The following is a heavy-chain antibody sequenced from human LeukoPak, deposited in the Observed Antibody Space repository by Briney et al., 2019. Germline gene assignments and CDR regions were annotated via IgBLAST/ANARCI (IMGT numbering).Heavy chain of an antibody. J-gene: IGHJ4*02. V-gene: IGHV3-48*03. D-gene: IGHD2-15*01. CDR3: AIGSYCSGGSCYPLFDH. CDR2: ISSSGSTI. Sequence: GGSLRLSCAASGFTFSSFEMNWVRQAPGEGLEWVSYISSSGSTICYADSVKGRFTISRDNAKNSLYLQMSSLRDEDTAMYYCAIGSYCSGGSCYPLFDHWGRGTLVTVSS. CDR1: GFTFSSFE.